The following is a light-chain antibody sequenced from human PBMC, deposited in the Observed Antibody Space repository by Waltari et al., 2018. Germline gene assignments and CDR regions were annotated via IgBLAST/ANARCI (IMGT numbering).Light chain of an antibody. CDR3: QQYYSTIFT. CDR2: WAS. J-gene: IGKJ3*01. V-gene: IGKV4-1*01. Sequence: DIVVPQSPASLAVSLGDTATINCKSSPSVLYSSNNKNYLAWYQQKPGQPPKLLIYWASTRESGVPDRFSGSGSGTDFTLTISSLQAEDVAVYYCQQYYSTIFTFGPGTKVDVK. CDR1: PSVLYSSNNKNY.